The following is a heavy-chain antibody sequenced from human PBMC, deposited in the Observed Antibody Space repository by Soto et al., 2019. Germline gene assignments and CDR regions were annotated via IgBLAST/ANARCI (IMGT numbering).Heavy chain of an antibody. D-gene: IGHD3-10*01. J-gene: IGHJ4*02. CDR2: IYYSGST. V-gene: IGHV4-39*01. CDR1: GGSISSSSYY. Sequence: SETLSLTCTVSGGSISSSSYYWGWIRQPPGKGLEWIGSIYYSGSTYYNPSLKSRVTISVDTSKNQFSLKLSSVTAADTAVYYCAGGITMVRGVIFWPLWGQGTLVTVSS. CDR3: AGGITMVRGVIFWPL.